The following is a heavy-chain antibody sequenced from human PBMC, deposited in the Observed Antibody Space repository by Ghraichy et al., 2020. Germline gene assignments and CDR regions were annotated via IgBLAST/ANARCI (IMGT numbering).Heavy chain of an antibody. V-gene: IGHV3-15*01. J-gene: IGHJ6*02. CDR2: IKSKTDGGTT. CDR1: GFTFSNAW. D-gene: IGHD3-16*02. CDR3: TTSFTYDYVWGSYQGPPYYYGMDV. Sequence: GGSLRLSCAASGFTFSNAWMSWVRQAPGKGLEWVGRIKSKTDGGTTDYAAPVKGRFTISRDDSKNTLYLQMNSLKTEDTAVYYCTTSFTYDYVWGSYQGPPYYYGMDVWGQGTTVTVSS.